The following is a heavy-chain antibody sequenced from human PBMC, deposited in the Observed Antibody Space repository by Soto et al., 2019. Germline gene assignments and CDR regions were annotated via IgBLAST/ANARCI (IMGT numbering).Heavy chain of an antibody. CDR3: TTSRVGY. CDR2: IKTKTDGETT. Sequence: PGGSLRPSCAGSGFTFSDAWMSWVRQAPGKGLEWVARIKTKTDGETTDYTAPVKGRFTISRDDSKNTVYLQMNSLKTEDTAVYYCTTSRVGYWGQGTLVTVSS. J-gene: IGHJ4*02. CDR1: GFTFSDAW. V-gene: IGHV3-15*01.